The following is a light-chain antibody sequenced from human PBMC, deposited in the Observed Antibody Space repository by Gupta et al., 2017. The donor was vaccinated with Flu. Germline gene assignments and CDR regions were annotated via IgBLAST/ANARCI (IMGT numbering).Light chain of an antibody. Sequence: DIQLTQSPSFLSLSIGDRVTITCRASQDISSYLAWYQQKPGKAPKFLIYTASTLQTEVPSRFSGSGSGTQFSLTISNLQPEDSATYYCQQGNMYPYTFGGGTKVEIK. J-gene: IGKJ4*01. CDR2: TAS. V-gene: IGKV1-9*01. CDR3: QQGNMYPYT. CDR1: QDISSY.